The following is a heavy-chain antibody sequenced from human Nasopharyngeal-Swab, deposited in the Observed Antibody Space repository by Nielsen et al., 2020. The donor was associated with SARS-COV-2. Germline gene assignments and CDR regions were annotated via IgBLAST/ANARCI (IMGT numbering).Heavy chain of an antibody. D-gene: IGHD3-22*01. Sequence: VRQAPGKGLVWVSRINSDGSSTSYADSVEGRFTISRDSAKNTLYLQMNSLRAEDTAVYYCARDEITMIAAFDYWGQGTLVTVSS. V-gene: IGHV3-74*01. CDR3: ARDEITMIAAFDY. CDR2: INSDGSST. J-gene: IGHJ4*02.